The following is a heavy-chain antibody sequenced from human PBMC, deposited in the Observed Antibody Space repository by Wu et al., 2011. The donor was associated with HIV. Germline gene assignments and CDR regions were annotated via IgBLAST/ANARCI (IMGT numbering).Heavy chain of an antibody. CDR2: INPNSGGT. CDR3: ARDPYTTSFYYYYYMDV. Sequence: QVQLVQSGAEVKKPGASVKVPCKASGYTFIGYYMHWVRQAPGQGLEWMGWINPNSGGTNYAQKFQGRVTMTRDTSISTAYMELSRLRSDDTAVYYCARDPYTTSFYYYYYMDVWGKGTTVTVSS. CDR1: GYTFIGYY. V-gene: IGHV1-2*02. J-gene: IGHJ6*03. D-gene: IGHD6-6*01.